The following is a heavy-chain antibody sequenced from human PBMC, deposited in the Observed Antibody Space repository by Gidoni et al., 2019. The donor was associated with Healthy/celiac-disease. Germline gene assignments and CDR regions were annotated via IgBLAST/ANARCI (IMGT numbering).Heavy chain of an antibody. CDR3: AKDREAVVEWYYFDY. D-gene: IGHD6-19*01. V-gene: IGHV3-30*18. J-gene: IGHJ4*02. Sequence: QVRLVGSGGGVVQPGRSLRRPCAASGFTFGGFGMHWVRQAPGKGLEWVAVISYDGSNKYYADSVKGRFTISRDNSKNTLYLQMNSLRAEDTAVYYCAKDREAVVEWYYFDYWGQGTLVTVSS. CDR1: GFTFGGFG. CDR2: ISYDGSNK.